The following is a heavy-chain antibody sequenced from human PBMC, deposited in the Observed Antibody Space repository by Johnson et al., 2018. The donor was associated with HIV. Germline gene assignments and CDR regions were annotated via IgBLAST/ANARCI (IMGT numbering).Heavy chain of an antibody. CDR1: RFTFSAYP. D-gene: IGHD5-24*01. CDR3: AKDGDDGDGPDGTKGAFDI. J-gene: IGHJ3*02. Sequence: VQLVESGGGLVQPGGSLRLSCAASRFTFSAYPMHWVRQAPGKGLEWVALISYDGIKTYYVDSVKARFTISRDDARNTLYLQMNSLRIEDTGLYYCAKDGDDGDGPDGTKGAFDIWGQGTMVTVSS. CDR2: ISYDGIKT. V-gene: IGHV3-30*04.